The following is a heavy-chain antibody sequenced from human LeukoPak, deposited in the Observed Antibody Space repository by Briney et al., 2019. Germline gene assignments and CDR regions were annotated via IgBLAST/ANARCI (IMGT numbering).Heavy chain of an antibody. J-gene: IGHJ4*02. CDR1: GGSISNSDYY. CDR2: IYYRGSA. Sequence: PETLSLTCTVSGGSISNSDYYWGWIRQPPGKGLEWIGSIYYRGSAYYNPSLESRLTLSIDTSKNQFSLRLSSVTAGDTAIYYCARRVLLWFGESQYHFDYWGQGTLVTVSS. CDR3: ARRVLLWFGESQYHFDY. V-gene: IGHV4-39*01. D-gene: IGHD3-10*01.